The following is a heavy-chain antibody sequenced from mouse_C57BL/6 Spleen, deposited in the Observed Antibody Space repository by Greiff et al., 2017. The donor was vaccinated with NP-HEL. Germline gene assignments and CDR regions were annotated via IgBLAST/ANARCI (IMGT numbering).Heavy chain of an antibody. CDR3: ARFAADGSFPYYDAMDY. Sequence: QVHVKQSGAELVKPGASVKISCKASGYTFTDYYINWVKQRPGQGLEWIGKIGPGSGSTYYNEKFKGKATLTADKSSSTAYIQRSSLPSEDSAVYFCARFAADGSFPYYDAMDYWGQGTSVTVSS. D-gene: IGHD1-1*01. V-gene: IGHV1-77*01. J-gene: IGHJ4*01. CDR2: IGPGSGST. CDR1: GYTFTDYY.